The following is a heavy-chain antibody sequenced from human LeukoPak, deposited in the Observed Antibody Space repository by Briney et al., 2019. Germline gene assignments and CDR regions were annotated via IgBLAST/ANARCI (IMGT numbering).Heavy chain of an antibody. D-gene: IGHD3-10*01. J-gene: IGHJ6*04. CDR3: AREITMVRGSYYYGMDV. CDR1: GFTVSSNY. V-gene: IGHV3-53*01. Sequence: GGSLRLSCAASGFTVSSNYMSWVRQAPGKGLEWVSVIYSGGSTYYADSVKGRFTISRDNSKNTLYLQMNSLRAEDTAVYYCAREITMVRGSYYYGMDVWGKGTTVTVSS. CDR2: IYSGGST.